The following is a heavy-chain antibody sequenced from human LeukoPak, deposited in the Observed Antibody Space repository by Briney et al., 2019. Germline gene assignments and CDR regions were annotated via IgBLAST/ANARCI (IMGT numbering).Heavy chain of an antibody. D-gene: IGHD4-23*01. J-gene: IGHJ4*02. Sequence: PSQTLSLTCTVSGGSISSGDNYWSWIRQPPGKGLEWIGYIYYRGSTYYNPSLKSRVTISVDTSKNQFSLNLSSVTAADTAVYYCARDYDGGNAFDYCGQGTLVTVSS. CDR2: IYYRGST. V-gene: IGHV4-30-4*01. CDR1: GGSISSGDNY. CDR3: ARDYDGGNAFDY.